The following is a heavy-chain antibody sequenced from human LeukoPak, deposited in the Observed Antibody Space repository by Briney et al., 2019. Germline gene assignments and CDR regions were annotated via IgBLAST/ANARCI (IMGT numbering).Heavy chain of an antibody. J-gene: IGHJ4*02. V-gene: IGHV3-23*01. D-gene: IGHD4-17*01. CDR3: AKDWNLRSKNGYYFDY. Sequence: PGASLRLSCAASGFTFSSYAMSWVRQAPGKGLEWVSAISGSGGSTYYADSVKGRFTISRDNPKNTLYLQMNSLRAEDTAVYYCAKDWNLRSKNGYYFDYWGQGTLVTVSS. CDR2: ISGSGGST. CDR1: GFTFSSYA.